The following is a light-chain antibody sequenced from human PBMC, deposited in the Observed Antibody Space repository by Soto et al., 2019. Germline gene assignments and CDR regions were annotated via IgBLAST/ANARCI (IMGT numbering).Light chain of an antibody. CDR3: QQRSNWPPIT. J-gene: IGKJ5*01. Sequence: PGDRVTITCLASQTISTWMAWYQQRPGQAPRLLIYDASHRAAGIPARFSGSGFGTDFTLTISSLEPEDAAVYYCQQRSNWPPITFGQGTRLEIK. CDR1: QTISTW. CDR2: DAS. V-gene: IGKV3-11*01.